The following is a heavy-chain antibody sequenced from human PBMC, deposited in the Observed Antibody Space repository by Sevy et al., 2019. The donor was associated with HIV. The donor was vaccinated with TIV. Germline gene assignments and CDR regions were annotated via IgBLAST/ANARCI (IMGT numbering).Heavy chain of an antibody. CDR2: IYYSGGT. CDR1: GGSISSGDYY. Sequence: SETLSLTCTVSGGSISSGDYYWSWIRQPPGKGLEWIGYIYYSGGTNYTPSLKSRLTISVDTSKNQFSLKLSSVTAADTAVYYCAREAFGGVIVNWFDPWGQGTLVTVSS. V-gene: IGHV4-30-4*01. CDR3: AREAFGGVIVNWFDP. D-gene: IGHD3-16*02. J-gene: IGHJ5*02.